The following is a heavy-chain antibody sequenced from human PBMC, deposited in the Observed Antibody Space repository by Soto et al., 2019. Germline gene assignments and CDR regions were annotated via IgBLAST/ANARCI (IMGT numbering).Heavy chain of an antibody. CDR1: GGSISSGDYY. J-gene: IGHJ4*02. D-gene: IGHD4-17*01. V-gene: IGHV4-30-4*01. CDR3: ARFQYTVTTFAY. Sequence: SETLSLTCTVSGGSISSGDYYWSWIRQPPGKGLEWIGYIYYSGSTYYNPSLKSRVTISVDTSKNQFSLKLSSVTAADTAVYYCARFQYTVTTFAYWGQGTLVTVSS. CDR2: IYYSGST.